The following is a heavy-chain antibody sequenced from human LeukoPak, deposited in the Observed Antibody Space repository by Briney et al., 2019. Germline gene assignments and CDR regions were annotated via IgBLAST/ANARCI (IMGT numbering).Heavy chain of an antibody. Sequence: GRSLRLSCAASGFAFSTYAMHWVRQAPGKGLDWVAVISFDASNILYAASVKDRFTISRDNSKSTVFLQMNSLRPEDTAVYYCARRVAGSSGFDAFDIWGQGTMVTVSS. CDR2: ISFDASNI. CDR3: ARRVAGSSGFDAFDI. V-gene: IGHV3-30-3*01. J-gene: IGHJ3*02. CDR1: GFAFSTYA. D-gene: IGHD3-22*01.